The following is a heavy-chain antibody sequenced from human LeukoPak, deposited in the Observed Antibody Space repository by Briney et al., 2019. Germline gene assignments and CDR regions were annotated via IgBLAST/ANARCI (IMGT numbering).Heavy chain of an antibody. J-gene: IGHJ3*01. CDR1: GGSISTNNYF. Sequence: PSGTLSLTCTVSGGSISTNNYFWDWIRQPPGKGLEWIGSAYYNGSTYYNPSLKSPVSISVDTSKNQFSLRVFSVTAADTAVYYCARDHQTTMVVVTRAFDVWGQGRMVIVSS. CDR2: AYYNGST. CDR3: ARDHQTTMVVVTRAFDV. V-gene: IGHV4-39*07. D-gene: IGHD3-22*01.